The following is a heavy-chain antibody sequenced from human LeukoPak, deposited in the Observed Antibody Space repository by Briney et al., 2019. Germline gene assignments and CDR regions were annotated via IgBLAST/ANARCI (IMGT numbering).Heavy chain of an antibody. CDR1: GGSISSYY. CDR2: IYYSGST. CDR3: ARGAALVSYYMDV. D-gene: IGHD2-2*01. Sequence: PSETLSLTCTVSGGSISSYYWSWIRQPPGKGLEWIGYIYYSGSTNYNPSLKSRVTISVDTSKNQFSLKLSSVTAADTAVYYCARGAALVSYYMDVWGKGTTVTVSS. J-gene: IGHJ6*03. V-gene: IGHV4-59*01.